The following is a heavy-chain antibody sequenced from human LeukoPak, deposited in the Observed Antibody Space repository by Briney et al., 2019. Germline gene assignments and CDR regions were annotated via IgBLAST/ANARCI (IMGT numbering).Heavy chain of an antibody. Sequence: GASVKVSCKASGYTFTSYGISWVRQAPGQGLEWMGWISVYNGNTNYAQKLQGRVTMTTDTSTSTAYMELRSLRSGDTAVYYCARFAVHRRLAVSGQFGLDYWGQGTLVTVSS. CDR3: ARFAVHRRLAVSGQFGLDY. CDR2: ISVYNGNT. CDR1: GYTFTSYG. V-gene: IGHV1-18*01. J-gene: IGHJ4*02. D-gene: IGHD6-19*01.